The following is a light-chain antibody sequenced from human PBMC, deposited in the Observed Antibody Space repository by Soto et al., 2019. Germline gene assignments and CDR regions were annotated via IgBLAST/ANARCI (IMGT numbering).Light chain of an antibody. J-gene: IGKJ5*01. CDR2: GAS. CDR3: QQYNNWPPIT. Sequence: IVLTQSPGTLSLSPGERTTLSCRASQSISRYLAWYQQKPGQGPRLLIYGASSRATGTPDRFSGSGSGTDFTLTISSLQPEDFAVYYCQQYNNWPPITFGQGTRLEIK. CDR1: QSISRY. V-gene: IGKV3D-15*01.